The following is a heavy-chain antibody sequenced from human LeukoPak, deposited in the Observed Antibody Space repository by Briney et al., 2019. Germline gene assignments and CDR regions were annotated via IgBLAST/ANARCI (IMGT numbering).Heavy chain of an antibody. V-gene: IGHV1-8*03. D-gene: IGHD6-6*01. CDR1: GYTFTSYY. CDR3: ARGLEYSSKSLDY. J-gene: IGHJ4*02. Sequence: GASVKVSCKASGYTFTSYYMHWVRQATGQGLEWMGWMNPNSGNTGYAQKFQGRVTITRNTSISTAYMELSSLRSEDTAVYYCARGLEYSSKSLDYWGQGTLVTVSS. CDR2: MNPNSGNT.